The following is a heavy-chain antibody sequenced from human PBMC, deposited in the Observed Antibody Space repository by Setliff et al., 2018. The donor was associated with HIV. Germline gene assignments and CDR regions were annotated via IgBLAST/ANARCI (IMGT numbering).Heavy chain of an antibody. Sequence: PSETLSLTCTVSGGSISSYYWSWIRLPPGKGLEWIGYIYTSGSTNYDPSLRSRVTISVDTSKNQFSLNLTSVTAADTAVYYCAGTTPGYEVSCSGDGPNFDYWGQGTLVTVSS. CDR2: IYTSGST. V-gene: IGHV4-4*09. J-gene: IGHJ4*02. CDR1: GGSISSYY. CDR3: AGTTPGYEVSCSGDGPNFDY. D-gene: IGHD2-15*01.